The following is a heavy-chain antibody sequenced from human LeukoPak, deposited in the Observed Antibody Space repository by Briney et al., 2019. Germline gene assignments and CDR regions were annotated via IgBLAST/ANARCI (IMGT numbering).Heavy chain of an antibody. CDR3: ARDEAAAAGGFDY. Sequence: SETLSLTCTVSGGSVSSGSCYWSWIRQPPGKGLEWTGYIYYSGSTNYNPSLKSRVTISVDTSKNQFSLKLSSVTAADTAVYYCARDEAAAAGGFDYWGQGTLVTVSS. J-gene: IGHJ4*02. V-gene: IGHV4-61*01. CDR2: IYYSGST. CDR1: GGSVSSGSCY. D-gene: IGHD3-16*01.